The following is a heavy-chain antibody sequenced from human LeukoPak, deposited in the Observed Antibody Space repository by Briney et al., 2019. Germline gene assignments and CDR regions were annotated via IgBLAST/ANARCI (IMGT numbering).Heavy chain of an antibody. CDR3: QALRYFDWSPGNFDY. J-gene: IGHJ4*02. D-gene: IGHD3-9*01. V-gene: IGHV4-39*07. CDR1: GGSISSSSYY. CDR2: IYYSGST. Sequence: PSETLSLTCTVSGGSISSSSYYWGWIRQPTGKGLEWIGSIYYSGSTYYNPSLKSRVTISVDTSKNQFSLKLSSVTAADTAVYYCQALRYFDWSPGNFDYWGQGTLVTVSS.